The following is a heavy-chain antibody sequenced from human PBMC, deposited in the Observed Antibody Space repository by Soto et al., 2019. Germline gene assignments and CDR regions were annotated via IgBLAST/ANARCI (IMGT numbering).Heavy chain of an antibody. Sequence: GGSLRLSCAASGFTFSSYAMHWVRQAPGKGLEWVAVISYDGSNKYYADSVKGRFTISRDNSKNTLYLQMNSLRAEDTAVYYCARDQGLGVVVAATRRKNPSYYYGMDVWGQGTTVTVSS. V-gene: IGHV3-30-3*01. CDR1: GFTFSSYA. D-gene: IGHD2-15*01. J-gene: IGHJ6*02. CDR3: ARDQGLGVVVAATRRKNPSYYYGMDV. CDR2: ISYDGSNK.